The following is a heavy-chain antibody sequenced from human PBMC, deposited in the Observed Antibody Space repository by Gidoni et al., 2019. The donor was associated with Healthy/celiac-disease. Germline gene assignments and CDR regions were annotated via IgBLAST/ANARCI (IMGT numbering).Heavy chain of an antibody. CDR2: ISSSSSYT. V-gene: IGHV3-11*06. CDR3: ARVTAVAGSRLIPYYFDY. J-gene: IGHJ4*02. Sequence: QVQLVESGGGLVKPGGSLRLSCAASGFTFSDYYLSWIRQAPGKGLEWVSYISSSSSYTNYADSVKGRFTISRDNAKNSLYLQMNSLRAEDTAVYYCARVTAVAGSRLIPYYFDYWGQGTLVTVSS. D-gene: IGHD6-19*01. CDR1: GFTFSDYY.